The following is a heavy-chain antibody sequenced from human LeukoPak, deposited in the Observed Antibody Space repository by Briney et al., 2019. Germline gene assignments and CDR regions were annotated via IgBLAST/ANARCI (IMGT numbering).Heavy chain of an antibody. J-gene: IGHJ4*02. D-gene: IGHD4-17*01. CDR1: GFTFSGSA. CDR3: TGGTTVTTLDY. CDR2: IRSKAGSYAT. Sequence: PGVSLKLSCVASGFTFSGSAMHWVRQASGKGLEWVARIRSKAGSYATEYAASVKGRFTISREDSKNTACLQMNSLKTEDTAVYYCTGGTTVTTLDYWGQGTLVTVSS. V-gene: IGHV3-73*01.